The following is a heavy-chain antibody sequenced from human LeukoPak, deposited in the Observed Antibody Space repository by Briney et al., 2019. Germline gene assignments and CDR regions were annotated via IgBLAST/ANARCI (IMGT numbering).Heavy chain of an antibody. J-gene: IGHJ4*02. V-gene: IGHV3-74*01. Sequence: GGSLRLSCALSGFTCSSYWRRWVRPAGGEGLVWGSRINDDGTYTVYADSVRGRFTISRDNAKNTLYLQMKSLRGQAAAVYYCARDYGGISPFDYWGQGTLVTVSS. CDR3: ARDYGGISPFDY. CDR1: GFTCSSYW. D-gene: IGHD4-23*01. CDR2: INDDGTYT.